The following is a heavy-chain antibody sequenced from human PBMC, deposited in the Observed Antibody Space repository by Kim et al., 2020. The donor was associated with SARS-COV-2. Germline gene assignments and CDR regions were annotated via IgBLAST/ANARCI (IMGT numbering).Heavy chain of an antibody. V-gene: IGHV4-39*01. CDR1: GGSISSSSYY. CDR3: AKRYPPTFGSSMAYFD. J-gene: IGHJ4*01. CDR2: IYYSGST. Sequence: SETLSLTCTVSGGSISSSSYYWGWIRQPPGKGLEWLGSIYYSGSTYYNPSLKRRVTISVDTSKNQFSLMLSSVTAADTAVYYCAKRYPPTFGSSMAYFD. D-gene: IGHD3-16*01.